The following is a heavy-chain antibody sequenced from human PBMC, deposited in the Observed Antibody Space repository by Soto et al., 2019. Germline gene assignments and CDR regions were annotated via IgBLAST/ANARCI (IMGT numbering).Heavy chain of an antibody. D-gene: IGHD5-12*01. CDR3: ARGSGYHNY. V-gene: IGHV5-51*01. J-gene: IGHJ4*02. CDR2: IYPSDSDT. Sequence: GESLKISCKGSGYTFNSYWIAWVRQMPGKGLERMGIIYPSDSDTKYSPSFQGQVTISVDKSTSTAYLQWNSLGASDTAMYYCARGSGYHNYWGQGALVTVSS. CDR1: GYTFNSYW.